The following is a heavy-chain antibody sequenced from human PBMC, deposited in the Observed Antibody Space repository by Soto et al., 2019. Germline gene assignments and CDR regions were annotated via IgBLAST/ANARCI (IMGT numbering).Heavy chain of an antibody. CDR1: GFPFSSYA. CDR2: INGASTTT. CDR3: ARDLSH. V-gene: IGHV3-48*02. J-gene: IGHJ4*02. Sequence: DVQLVVSGGGLVQPGGSLRLSCVASGFPFSSYAMHWVRKAPGKGLEWISYINGASTTTFYADSVKGRFTASRDNANNSVYLQMSSLRHDDPAFYYCARDLSHWGQGMLVTVSS.